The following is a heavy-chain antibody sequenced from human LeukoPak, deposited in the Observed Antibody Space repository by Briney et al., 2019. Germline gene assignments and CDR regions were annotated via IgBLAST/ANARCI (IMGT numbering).Heavy chain of an antibody. CDR1: GGSISSSNW. V-gene: IGHV4-4*02. Sequence: PSETLSLTCAVSGGSISSSNWWSWVRQPPGKGLEWIGEIYHSGSTNYNPSLKSRVTISVDKSKNQFSLKLSSVTAADTAVYYCARDQGTYYYDSSGYYYVPFDIWGQGTMVTVSS. D-gene: IGHD3-22*01. CDR3: ARDQGTYYYDSSGYYYVPFDI. CDR2: IYHSGST. J-gene: IGHJ3*02.